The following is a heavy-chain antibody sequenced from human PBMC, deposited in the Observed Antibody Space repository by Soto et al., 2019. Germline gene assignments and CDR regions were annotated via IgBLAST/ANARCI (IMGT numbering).Heavy chain of an antibody. CDR2: INPNSGGT. V-gene: IGHV1-2*04. J-gene: IGHJ4*02. CDR1: GYTFTGYY. CDR3: ARADRAIYDYIWGSYLFDY. Sequence: GASVKVSCKASGYTFTGYYMHWVRPAPGQGLEWMGWINPNSGGTNYAQKFQGWVTMTRDTSSSTAYMELSRLRSGDTAVYYCARADRAIYDYIWGSYLFDYWGQGTLVTVS. D-gene: IGHD3-16*02.